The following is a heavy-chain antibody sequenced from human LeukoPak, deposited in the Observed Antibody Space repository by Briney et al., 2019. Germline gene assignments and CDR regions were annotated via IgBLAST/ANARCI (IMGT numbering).Heavy chain of an antibody. V-gene: IGHV4-4*07. D-gene: IGHD3-22*01. Sequence: PSETLSLTCTVSGGSISSYYWSWIRQPAGKGLEWIGRIYTSGSTNYNPSLKSRVTMSVDTSKNQFSLKLSSVTAADTAVYYCARDTFYDSSGYYYLDHDAFDIWGQGTMVTVSS. CDR2: IYTSGST. CDR1: GGSISSYY. CDR3: ARDTFYDSSGYYYLDHDAFDI. J-gene: IGHJ3*02.